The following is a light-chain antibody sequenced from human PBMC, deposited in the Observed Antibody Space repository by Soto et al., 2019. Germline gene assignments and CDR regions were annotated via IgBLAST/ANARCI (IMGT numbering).Light chain of an antibody. J-gene: IGKJ5*01. V-gene: IGKV1-5*01. CDR3: QQFHSFPST. CDR1: QSISIW. CDR2: DAS. Sequence: DIQMTQSPSTLSASAGDRVTITCRASQSISIWLAWYQQKPGKAPKFLINDASKLESGVPSRFTGSGSGTEFTLTISNLQPDDFATYYCQQFHSFPSTFGQGTRLEIK.